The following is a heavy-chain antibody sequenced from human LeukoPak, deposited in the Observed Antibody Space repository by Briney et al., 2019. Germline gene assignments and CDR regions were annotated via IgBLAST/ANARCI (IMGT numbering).Heavy chain of an antibody. V-gene: IGHV4-4*09. Sequence: SETLSLTCTVSGTSISSYFWSWIRQPPGKGLEWIGYIYSSGATSYNPSLRSRVTISIDTSKNRFSLKLRSVTAADTAVFYCARGEGSSFYYYMDVWGKGTTVTVSS. CDR2: IYSSGAT. J-gene: IGHJ6*03. CDR3: ARGEGSSFYYYMDV. CDR1: GTSISSYF. D-gene: IGHD3-10*01.